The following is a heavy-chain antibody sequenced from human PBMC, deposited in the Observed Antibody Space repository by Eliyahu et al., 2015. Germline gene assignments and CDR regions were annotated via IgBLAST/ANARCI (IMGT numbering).Heavy chain of an antibody. D-gene: IGHD3-22*01. J-gene: IGHJ5*02. CDR2: IYHSGST. V-gene: IGHV4-38-2*01. Sequence: QVQLQESGPGLVKPSETLSLTCAVSGXSXSSGYYWGWIRQPPGKGPGWVGSIYHSGSTYYNPSLKSRVTISVDTSKNQFSLKLSSVTAADTAVYYCARIPQVVVITDGWFDPWGQGTLVTVSS. CDR3: ARIPQVVVITDGWFDP. CDR1: GXSXSSGYY.